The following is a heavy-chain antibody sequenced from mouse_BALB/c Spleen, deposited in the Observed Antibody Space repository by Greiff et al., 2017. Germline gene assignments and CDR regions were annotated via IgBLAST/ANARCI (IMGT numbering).Heavy chain of an antibody. CDR1: GYSITSDYA. D-gene: IGHD1-2*01. Sequence: EVQLQESGPGLVKPSQSLSLTCTVTGYSITSDYAWNWIRQFPGNKLEWMGYISYSGSTSYNPSLKSRISITRDTSKNQFFLQLNSVTTEDTATYYCARYYGPSYWYCDVWGAGTTVTVSS. J-gene: IGHJ1*01. CDR2: ISYSGST. CDR3: ARYYGPSYWYCDV. V-gene: IGHV3-2*02.